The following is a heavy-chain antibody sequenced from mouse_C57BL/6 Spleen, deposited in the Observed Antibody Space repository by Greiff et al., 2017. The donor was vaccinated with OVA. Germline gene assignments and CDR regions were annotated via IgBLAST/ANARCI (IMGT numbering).Heavy chain of an antibody. V-gene: IGHV3-6*01. D-gene: IGHD1-1*01. CDR2: ISYDGSN. J-gene: IGHJ1*03. CDR3: ARPYYYGSSWYFDV. Sequence: DVQLQESGPGLVKPSQSLSLTCSVTGYSITSGYYWNWIRQFPGNKLEWMGYISYDGSNNYNPSLKNRISITRDTSKNQFFLKLNSVTTEDTATYYCARPYYYGSSWYFDVWGTGTTVTVSS. CDR1: GYSITSGYY.